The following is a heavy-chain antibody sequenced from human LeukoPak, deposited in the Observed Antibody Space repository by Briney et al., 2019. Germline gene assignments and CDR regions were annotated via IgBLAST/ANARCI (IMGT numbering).Heavy chain of an antibody. CDR2: IYYSGST. Sequence: SETLSLTCTVSGGSISSGSYYWSWIRQHPGKGLEWIGYIYYSGSTNYNPSLKSRVTISVDTSKNQFSLKLSSVTAADTAVYYCARDRWFDPWGQGTLVTVSS. J-gene: IGHJ5*02. CDR3: ARDRWFDP. CDR1: GGSISSGSYY. V-gene: IGHV4-61*01.